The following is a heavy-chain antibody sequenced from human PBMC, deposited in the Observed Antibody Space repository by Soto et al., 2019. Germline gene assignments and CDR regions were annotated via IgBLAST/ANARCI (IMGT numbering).Heavy chain of an antibody. CDR1: GDSVSSNSAA. J-gene: IGHJ6*02. Sequence: QVQLQQSGPGLVKPSHTLSLTCDISGDSVSSNSAAGNWIRQSPSRGLEWLGRTYYRSKWYNEYGVSVKSRITIHPDTSKKQFSLQLNSVTTEDTAVYYCARWEHDYGYLDVWGLGTTVTVSS. CDR3: ARWEHDYGYLDV. D-gene: IGHD4-17*01. V-gene: IGHV6-1*01. CDR2: TYYRSKWYN.